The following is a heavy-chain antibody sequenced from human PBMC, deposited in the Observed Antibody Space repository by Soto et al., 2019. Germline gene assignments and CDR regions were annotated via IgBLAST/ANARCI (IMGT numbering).Heavy chain of an antibody. CDR1: GGSISSGDYY. CDR3: ARETRRGYYGMDV. Sequence: PSETLSLTCTVSGGSISSGDYYWSWIRQPPGKGLEWIGYIYYSGSTYYNPSLKSRVTISVDTSKNQFSLKLSSVTAADTAVYYCARETRRGYYGMDVWGQGTTVTVSS. V-gene: IGHV4-30-4*01. J-gene: IGHJ6*02. CDR2: IYYSGST.